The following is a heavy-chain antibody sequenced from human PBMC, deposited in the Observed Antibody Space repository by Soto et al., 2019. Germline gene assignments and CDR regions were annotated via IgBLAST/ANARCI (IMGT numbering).Heavy chain of an antibody. Sequence: QVQLVESGGGVVQPGRSLRLSCAASGFTFSSYGMHWVRQAPGKGLEWVAVISYDGSNKYYADSVKGQFTISRDNSKNTLYLQMNSLRAEDTAVYYCAKEGCSGGSCYGDFDYWGQGTLVTVSS. CDR1: GFTFSSYG. D-gene: IGHD2-15*01. CDR3: AKEGCSGGSCYGDFDY. J-gene: IGHJ4*02. CDR2: ISYDGSNK. V-gene: IGHV3-30*18.